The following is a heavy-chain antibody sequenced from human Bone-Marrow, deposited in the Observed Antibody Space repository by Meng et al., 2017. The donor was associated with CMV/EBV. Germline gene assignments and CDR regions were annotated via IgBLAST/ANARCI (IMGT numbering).Heavy chain of an antibody. V-gene: IGHV3-20*01. CDR1: GFTFDDYG. D-gene: IGHD2-2*03. Sequence: GESLKISCAASGFTFDDYGMSWVRQAPGKGLEWVSGINWNGGRTGYADSVKGRFTISRDNAKNSLYLQMNRLRAEDTALYHCARIGYCSSTCCYSGGFDPWGQGTLVTVSS. J-gene: IGHJ5*02. CDR3: ARIGYCSSTCCYSGGFDP. CDR2: INWNGGRT.